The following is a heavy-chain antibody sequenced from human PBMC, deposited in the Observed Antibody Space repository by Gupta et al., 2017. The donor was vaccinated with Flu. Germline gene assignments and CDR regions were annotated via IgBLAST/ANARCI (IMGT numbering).Heavy chain of an antibody. V-gene: IGHV3-21*01. Sequence: LEWVSSISSSSSYIYYADSVKGRFTISRDNAKNSLYLQMNSLRAEDTAVYYCASPAGRHSFFGMDVWGQGTTVTVSS. D-gene: IGHD2/OR15-2a*01. CDR2: ISSSSSYI. J-gene: IGHJ6*02. CDR3: ASPAGRHSFFGMDV.